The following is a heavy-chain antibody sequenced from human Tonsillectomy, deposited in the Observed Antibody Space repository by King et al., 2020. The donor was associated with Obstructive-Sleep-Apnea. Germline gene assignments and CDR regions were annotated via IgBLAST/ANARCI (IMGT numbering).Heavy chain of an antibody. CDR3: AKGTYYDLLTGSPFDY. J-gene: IGHJ4*02. V-gene: IGHV3-23*04. Sequence: VQLVESGGGLVHPGGSLRLSCAASGFTFTSYAMNWVRQAPGKGLEWVSALSGGGGTIYYADSVKGRFTISRDNSKNTLYLQMNSLRAEDTAIYYCAKGTYYDLLTGSPFDYWGQGTLVAVSA. D-gene: IGHD3-9*01. CDR2: LSGGGGTI. CDR1: GFTFTSYA.